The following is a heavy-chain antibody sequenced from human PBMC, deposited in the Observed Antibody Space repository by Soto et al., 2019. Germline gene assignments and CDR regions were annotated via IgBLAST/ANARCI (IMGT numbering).Heavy chain of an antibody. CDR1: GDAIVKYT. CDR2: IVSILGLA. V-gene: IGHV1-69*02. Sequence: QVHLVQSGPEVKKPGSSVKVSCKASGDAIVKYTFTWVRQAPGQGLEWMGRIVSILGLATYAQNFQGRVAITADKSTNTVYVELCRLTSADSAVYFCLIQAGYDAPVDFWGQGTLVTVS. CDR3: LIQAGYDAPVDF. J-gene: IGHJ4*02. D-gene: IGHD5-12*01.